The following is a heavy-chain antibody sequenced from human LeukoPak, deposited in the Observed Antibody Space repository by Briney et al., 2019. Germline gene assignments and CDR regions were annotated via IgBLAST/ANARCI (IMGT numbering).Heavy chain of an antibody. Sequence: GGSLRPSCAASGFTFSSYAMSWVRQAPGKGLEWVSAISGSGGSTYYADSVKGRFTISGDNSKNTLYLQMNSLRAEDTAVYYCARARGYSYPIDYWGQGTLVTVSS. CDR1: GFTFSSYA. V-gene: IGHV3-23*01. D-gene: IGHD5-18*01. CDR3: ARARGYSYPIDY. CDR2: ISGSGGST. J-gene: IGHJ4*02.